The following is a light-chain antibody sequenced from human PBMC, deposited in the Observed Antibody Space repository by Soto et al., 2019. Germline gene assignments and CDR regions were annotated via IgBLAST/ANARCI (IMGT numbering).Light chain of an antibody. CDR1: KLGDKY. CDR2: QDS. J-gene: IGLJ2*01. CDR3: QAWDSSTLVV. Sequence: SYELTQPPSVSVSPGQTASITCSGDKLGDKYACWYRQKPGQSPVVVMYQDSKRPSGIPERFSGSNSGNTATLTISGTQAMDEADYYCQAWDSSTLVVFGGGTKLTVL. V-gene: IGLV3-1*01.